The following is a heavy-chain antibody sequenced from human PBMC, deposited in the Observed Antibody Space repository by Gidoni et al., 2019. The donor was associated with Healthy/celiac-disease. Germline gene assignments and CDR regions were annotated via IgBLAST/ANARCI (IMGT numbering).Heavy chain of an antibody. Sequence: EVQLLESGGGLVKPGGSLRHPCADSGFTFSSYALSRVRQAPGKGLGWVSAISGSGGSTYYADAVKGRFTISRDNSKNTLYLQMNSLRAEDTAVYYCAKCGKSRRPANTIHYYYYYMDVWGKGTTVTVSS. V-gene: IGHV3-23*01. CDR1: GFTFSSYA. CDR2: ISGSGGST. D-gene: IGHD2-2*02. J-gene: IGHJ6*03. CDR3: AKCGKSRRPANTIHYYYYYMDV.